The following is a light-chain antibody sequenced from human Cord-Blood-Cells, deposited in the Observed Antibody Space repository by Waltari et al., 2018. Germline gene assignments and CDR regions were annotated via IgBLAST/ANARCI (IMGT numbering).Light chain of an antibody. CDR2: CAY. CDR3: QQYNNWWT. J-gene: IGKJ1*01. CDR1: QSVSSN. V-gene: IGKV3-15*01. Sequence: EIVMTQSPATLSVSPGERATLSFRASQSVSSNLAWYQQKPGQAPRLLIYCAYTRATGIPARFSGSGSGTEFTLTISSLQSEDFAVYYCQQYNNWWTFGQGTKVEIK.